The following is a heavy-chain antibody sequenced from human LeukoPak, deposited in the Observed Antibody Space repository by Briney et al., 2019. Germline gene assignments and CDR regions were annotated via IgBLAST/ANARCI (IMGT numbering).Heavy chain of an antibody. D-gene: IGHD2-2*01. CDR3: ARGVWVVVVPAAAPSFDS. Sequence: SETLSLTCAVYGGSFSGYYWSWIRQPPGKGLEWIGEINHSGSTNYNPSLKSRVTISVDTSKNQFSLKLSSVTAADTAVYYCARGVWVVVVPAAAPSFDSWGQGTLVTVSS. CDR2: INHSGST. J-gene: IGHJ4*02. V-gene: IGHV4-34*01. CDR1: GGSFSGYY.